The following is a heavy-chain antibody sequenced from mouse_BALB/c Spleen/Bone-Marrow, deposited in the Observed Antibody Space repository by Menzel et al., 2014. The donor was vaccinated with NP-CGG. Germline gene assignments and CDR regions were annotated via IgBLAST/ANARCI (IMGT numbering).Heavy chain of an antibody. Sequence: QVQLKESRAELVKPGASVKLSCKASGYSFTNYYMYWVKRRPGQGLEWIGEINPSNGGTNFNEKFKNKATLTVDKSSSTAYKQLSSLTSEDSAVYYCTRSNYGYWYFDVWGAGTTVTVSS. D-gene: IGHD1-1*01. CDR2: INPSNGGT. CDR3: TRSNYGYWYFDV. V-gene: IGHV1S81*02. CDR1: GYSFTNYY. J-gene: IGHJ1*01.